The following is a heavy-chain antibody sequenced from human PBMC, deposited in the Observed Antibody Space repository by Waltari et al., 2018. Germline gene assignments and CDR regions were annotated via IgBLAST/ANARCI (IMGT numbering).Heavy chain of an antibody. V-gene: IGHV5-51*01. CDR1: GYIFTNYW. J-gene: IGHJ6*02. CDR2: VFPDDSDT. D-gene: IGHD3-3*01. Sequence: EVQLVQSGAEVKKPGESLTISCHGSGYIFTNYWIGWGRQVPGKGLEWMGVVFPDDSDTKYRPSFQGQVTFSVDKSASTAFLHWRSLKASDTAIYYCARHPRRPSFNTGRSVFIYGMDYWGQGTTVAVS. CDR3: ARHPRRPSFNTGRSVFIYGMDY.